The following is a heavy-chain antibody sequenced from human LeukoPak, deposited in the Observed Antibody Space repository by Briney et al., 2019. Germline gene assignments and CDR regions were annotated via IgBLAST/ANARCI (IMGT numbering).Heavy chain of an antibody. J-gene: IGHJ6*02. V-gene: IGHV3-30-3*01. CDR2: ISYDGSNK. CDR1: GLTFSSYA. D-gene: IGHD2-8*01. CDR3: ARASQYCTNGVCYFKNYGYGMDV. Sequence: GGSLRLSCAASGLTFSSYAMHWVRQAPGKGLEWVAVISYDGSNKYYADSVKGRFTISRDNSKNTLYLQMNSLRAEDTAVYYCARASQYCTNGVCYFKNYGYGMDVWGQGTTVIVSS.